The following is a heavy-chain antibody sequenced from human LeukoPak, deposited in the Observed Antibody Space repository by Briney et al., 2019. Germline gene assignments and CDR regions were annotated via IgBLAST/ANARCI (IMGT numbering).Heavy chain of an antibody. Sequence: PGGSLRLSCAVSGFSVTNNYTSWVRQAPGKGLEWVSVFYVGGATYYADSVKGRFTISRDNSENTLYLQMKSLRAEDTAVYYCARGDGCNFFDYWGQGTLVTVSS. CDR2: FYVGGAT. D-gene: IGHD5-24*01. CDR1: GFSVTNNY. V-gene: IGHV3-53*01. CDR3: ARGDGCNFFDY. J-gene: IGHJ4*02.